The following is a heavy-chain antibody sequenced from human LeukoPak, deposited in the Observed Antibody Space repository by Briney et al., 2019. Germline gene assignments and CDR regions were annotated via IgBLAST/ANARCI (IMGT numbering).Heavy chain of an antibody. CDR3: ARRQGCSSTSCPPDY. CDR1: GYNFPSYR. CDR2: IYPRDSDT. D-gene: IGHD2-2*01. Sequence: GESLKISCKGSGYNFPSYRIGWVRQMPGKGLEWMGIIYPRDSDTRYSPSFQGHVTISVDKSINTAFLQWSSLKASDTAMYYCARRQGCSSTSCPPDYWGQGTLVTVSP. J-gene: IGHJ4*02. V-gene: IGHV5-51*01.